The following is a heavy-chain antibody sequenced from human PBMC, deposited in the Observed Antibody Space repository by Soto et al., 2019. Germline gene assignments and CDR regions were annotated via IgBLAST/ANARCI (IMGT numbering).Heavy chain of an antibody. CDR1: GFTFSRYG. V-gene: IGHV3-33*01. D-gene: IGHD1-26*01. CDR2: IWYDGSNK. J-gene: IGHJ6*02. CDR3: ARDREESLNYYYYGMDV. Sequence: QVQLVESGGGVVQPGRSLRLSCAASGFTFSRYGMHWVRQAPGKGLEWVAVIWYDGSNKYYADSVKGRFTISRDNSKNTLYLQMNSLSAEDTAVYYCARDREESLNYYYYGMDVWGQGTTVTVSS.